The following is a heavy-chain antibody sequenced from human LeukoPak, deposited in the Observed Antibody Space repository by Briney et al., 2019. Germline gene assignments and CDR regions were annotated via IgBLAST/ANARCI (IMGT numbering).Heavy chain of an antibody. Sequence: PSETLSLTCTVSGGSVSRGSYYWSWIRQPPGKGLEWIGYIYYSGSTNYNPSLKSRVTISVDTSKNQFSLKLSSVTAADTAVYYCASFSGYSYGFDYWGQGTLVTVSS. CDR2: IYYSGST. CDR3: ASFSGYSYGFDY. D-gene: IGHD5-18*01. V-gene: IGHV4-61*01. CDR1: GGSVSRGSYY. J-gene: IGHJ4*02.